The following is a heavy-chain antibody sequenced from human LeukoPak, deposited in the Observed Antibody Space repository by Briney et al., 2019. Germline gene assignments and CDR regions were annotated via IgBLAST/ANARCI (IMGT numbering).Heavy chain of an antibody. J-gene: IGHJ5*02. V-gene: IGHV4-39*07. CDR1: GGSISSSSYY. Sequence: PSETLSLTCTVSGGSISSSSYYWGWTRQPPGKGLEWIGSIYYSGSTYYNPSLKSRVTISVDTSKNQFSLKLSSVTAADTAVYYCARVVEAAAAFWFDPWGQGTLVTVSS. D-gene: IGHD6-13*01. CDR2: IYYSGST. CDR3: ARVVEAAAAFWFDP.